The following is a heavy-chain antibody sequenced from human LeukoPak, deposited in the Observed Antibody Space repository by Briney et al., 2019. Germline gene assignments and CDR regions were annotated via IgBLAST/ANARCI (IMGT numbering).Heavy chain of an antibody. V-gene: IGHV1-18*04. CDR1: GYTFTGYY. CDR2: ISAYNGNT. Sequence: ASVKVSCKASGYTFTGYYMHWVRQAPGQGLEWMGWISAYNGNTNYAQKLQGRVTMTTDTSTSTAYMELRSPRSDDTAVYYCARDFPDCSSTSCYFGANWFDPWGQGTLVTVSS. CDR3: ARDFPDCSSTSCYFGANWFDP. D-gene: IGHD2-2*01. J-gene: IGHJ5*02.